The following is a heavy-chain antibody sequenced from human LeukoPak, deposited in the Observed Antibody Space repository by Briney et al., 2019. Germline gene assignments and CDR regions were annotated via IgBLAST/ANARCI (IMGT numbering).Heavy chain of an antibody. J-gene: IGHJ4*02. CDR2: IYYSGST. Sequence: PSETLSLTCTVSGGSISSSSYHWGWIRQPPGKGLQWIGSIYYSGSTYYNPSLKSRVTISVDTSKNQFSLKLSSVIAADTAVYYCARLSVYSSSWLAPSLIDYWGQGTLVTVSS. V-gene: IGHV4-39*01. CDR1: GGSISSSSYH. CDR3: ARLSVYSSSWLAPSLIDY. D-gene: IGHD6-13*01.